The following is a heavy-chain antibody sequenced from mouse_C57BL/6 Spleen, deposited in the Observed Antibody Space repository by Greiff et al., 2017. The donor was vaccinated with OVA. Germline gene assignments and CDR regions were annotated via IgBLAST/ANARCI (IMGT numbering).Heavy chain of an antibody. J-gene: IGHJ2*01. CDR2: IYPRSGNT. Sequence: QVQLQQSGAELARPGASVKLSCKASGYTFTSYGISWVKQRTGQGLEWIGEIYPRSGNTYYNEKFKGKATLTADKSSSTAYIDLRILTSADSSVYFCGYDSDYFDYWGQGTTLTVSS. D-gene: IGHD2-4*01. CDR3: GYDSDYFDY. V-gene: IGHV1-81*01. CDR1: GYTFTSYG.